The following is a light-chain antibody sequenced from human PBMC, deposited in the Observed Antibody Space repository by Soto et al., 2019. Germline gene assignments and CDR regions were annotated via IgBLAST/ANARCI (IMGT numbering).Light chain of an antibody. Sequence: EIVLTQSPGTLSLSQGERATLSCRASQSVSSTYLAWYQQKPGQAPRLLISGASSRTTGIPDRFSGSGSGTDFTLTITRLEPEDFAVYYCQQYGSSPKTFGQGTKVDIK. CDR3: QQYGSSPKT. V-gene: IGKV3-20*01. J-gene: IGKJ1*01. CDR2: GAS. CDR1: QSVSSTY.